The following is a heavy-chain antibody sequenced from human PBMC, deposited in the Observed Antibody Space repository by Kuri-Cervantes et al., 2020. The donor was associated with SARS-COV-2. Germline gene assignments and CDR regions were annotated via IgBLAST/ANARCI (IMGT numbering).Heavy chain of an antibody. CDR3: AKDRGSGGTWYYGDY. D-gene: IGHD2-15*01. V-gene: IGHV3-23*01. CDR1: GFTFSSYA. CDR2: ISGSGGST. Sequence: GGSLRLSCAASGFTFSSYAMSWVRQAPGKGLEWVSAISGSGGSTYYADSVKGRFTISRDNSKNTLYLQMNSLRAEDTAVYYCAKDRGSGGTWYYGDYWGQGTLVTVSS. J-gene: IGHJ4*02.